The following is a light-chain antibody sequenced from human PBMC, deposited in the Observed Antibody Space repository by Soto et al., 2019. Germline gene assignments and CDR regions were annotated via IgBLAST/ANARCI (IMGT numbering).Light chain of an antibody. J-gene: IGKJ4*01. CDR1: RAISNI. CDR3: QKYNSAPLT. CDR2: AAS. Sequence: DIQMTKFPSSLPAPVEDRVTITCRVIRAISNILAWYQRKPGKVLKLLIYAASTLKSGVPSRFSGSGSGTDFTLTISSLQPEDVATYYCQKYNSAPLTFGGGTKVEIK. V-gene: IGKV1-27*01.